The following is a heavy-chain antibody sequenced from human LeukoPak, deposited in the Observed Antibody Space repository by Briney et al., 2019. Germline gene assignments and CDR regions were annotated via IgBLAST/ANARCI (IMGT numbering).Heavy chain of an antibody. CDR3: VQSPVAGDDY. CDR1: GFTFDDYA. D-gene: IGHD6-19*01. CDR2: ISWNSGSI. J-gene: IGHJ4*02. Sequence: GRSLRLSCAASGFTFDDYAMHWVRQAPGKGLEWVSGISWNSGSIGYADPVKGRFTISRDNAKNSLYQQMNSLRAEDTALYYCVQSPVAGDDYWGQGTLVTVSS. V-gene: IGHV3-9*01.